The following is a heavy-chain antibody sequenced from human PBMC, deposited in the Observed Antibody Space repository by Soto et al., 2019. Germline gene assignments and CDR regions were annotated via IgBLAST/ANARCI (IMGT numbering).Heavy chain of an antibody. CDR2: IYSTDKT. CDR1: GCYIRNHY. D-gene: IGHD2-2*03. V-gene: IGHV4-59*04. J-gene: IGHJ6*02. Sequence: SETLSLTCTFSGCYIRNHYCSLIWKHQEKGLEWIATIYSTDKTYYNPSLLSRVTISVDTSMNELSLRLSSVTAADTAVYYCARLNGYCVGTSCHGYYGMDVWGQGTTVTVSS. CDR3: ARLNGYCVGTSCHGYYGMDV.